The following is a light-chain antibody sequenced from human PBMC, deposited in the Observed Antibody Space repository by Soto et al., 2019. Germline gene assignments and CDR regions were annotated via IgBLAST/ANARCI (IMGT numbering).Light chain of an antibody. CDR2: DAS. CDR3: QQRNEWPPVT. CDR1: PSVSNS. Sequence: ESVLTQSPATLSLSPGERATLSCRASPSVSNSLAWYQYIPGQAPRLLIYDASNRATGVPTRFSGSGSGTDFTLTISSLEPEDFALYYCQQRNEWPPVTFGGGTRVEIK. V-gene: IGKV3-11*01. J-gene: IGKJ4*01.